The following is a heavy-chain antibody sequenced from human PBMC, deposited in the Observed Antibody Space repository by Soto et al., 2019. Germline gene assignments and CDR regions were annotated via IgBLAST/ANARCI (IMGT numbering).Heavy chain of an antibody. Sequence: GGSLRLSCAASGFTFSSYAMSWVRQAPGKGLEWVAVISYDGSNKYYADSVKGRFTISRDNSKNTLYLQMNSLRAEDTAVYYCARDSKYDFWSGYYRPGASYFDYWGQGTLVTVSS. CDR2: ISYDGSNK. J-gene: IGHJ4*02. V-gene: IGHV3-30-3*01. CDR3: ARDSKYDFWSGYYRPGASYFDY. CDR1: GFTFSSYA. D-gene: IGHD3-3*01.